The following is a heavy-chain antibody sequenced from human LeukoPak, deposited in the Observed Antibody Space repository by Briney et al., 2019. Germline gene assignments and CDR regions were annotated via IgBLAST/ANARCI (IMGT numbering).Heavy chain of an antibody. CDR2: IYRSGSS. J-gene: IGHJ3*02. D-gene: IGHD4-17*01. CDR3: ARVVSVTSNAFDI. V-gene: IGHV4-38-2*02. CDR1: GFSINSDSY. Sequence: SETLSLTCIVSGFSINSDSYWGWIRQPPGKGLEWIGGIYRSGSSYYNPSLKGRVTISVDTSKNQFYLKLSSVTAADTAVYYCARVVSVTSNAFDIWGQRTMVTVSS.